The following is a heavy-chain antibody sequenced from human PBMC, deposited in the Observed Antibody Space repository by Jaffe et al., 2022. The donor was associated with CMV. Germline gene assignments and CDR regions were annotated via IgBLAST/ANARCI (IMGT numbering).Heavy chain of an antibody. CDR3: ARVEEENYYYGMDV. CDR2: ISSSSSTI. D-gene: IGHD1-1*01. V-gene: IGHV3-48*02. CDR1: GFTFSSYS. J-gene: IGHJ6*02. Sequence: EVQLVESGGGLVQPGGSLRLSCAASGFTFSSYSMNWVRQAPGKGLEWVSYISSSSSTIYYADSVKGRFTISRDNAKNSLYLQMNSLRDEDTAVYYCARVEEENYYYGMDVWGQGTTVTVSS.